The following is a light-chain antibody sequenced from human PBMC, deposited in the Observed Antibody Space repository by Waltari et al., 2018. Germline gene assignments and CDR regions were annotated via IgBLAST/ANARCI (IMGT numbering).Light chain of an antibody. V-gene: IGLV3-21*03. CDR1: NIGRKS. CDR2: DDS. CDR3: QVWDAMDEPVL. Sequence: SYVLTQAPSVSVAPGKTAKISCGGHNIGRKSVHWYQRKPAQDPILGVFDDSDRPSEIPERFSGSNSGNTAPLTLRRAEAGDEADDYCQVWDAMDEPVLVGGGTKLTV. J-gene: IGLJ2*01.